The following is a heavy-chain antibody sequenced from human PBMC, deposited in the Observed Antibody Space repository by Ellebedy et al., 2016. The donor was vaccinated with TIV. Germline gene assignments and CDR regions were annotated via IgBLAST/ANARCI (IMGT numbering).Heavy chain of an antibody. D-gene: IGHD1-14*01. V-gene: IGHV4-59*08. Sequence: PSETLSLTCTVSGGSISSYYWSWIRQPPGKGLEWIGYIYYSGSTSYNPSLESRVTISVDTSKNQFSLELGSVTAAGPAGDYWAENPPGGALNVWGQGTMVTVSS. CDR2: IYYSGST. J-gene: IGHJ3*01. CDR3: AENPPGGALNV. CDR1: GGSISSYY.